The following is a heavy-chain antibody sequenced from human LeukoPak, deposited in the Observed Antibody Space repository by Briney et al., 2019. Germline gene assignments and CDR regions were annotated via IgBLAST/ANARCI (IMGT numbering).Heavy chain of an antibody. CDR2: IYYSGST. J-gene: IGHJ6*02. Sequence: SETLSLTCTVSGGSISSSSYYWGWIRQPPGKGLEWIGSIYYSGSTNYNPSLKSRVTISVDTSKNQFSLKLSSVTAADTAVYYCARGPSLPVPRYYYYYGMDVWGQGTTVTVSS. D-gene: IGHD2-2*01. V-gene: IGHV4-39*07. CDR3: ARGPSLPVPRYYYYYGMDV. CDR1: GGSISSSSYY.